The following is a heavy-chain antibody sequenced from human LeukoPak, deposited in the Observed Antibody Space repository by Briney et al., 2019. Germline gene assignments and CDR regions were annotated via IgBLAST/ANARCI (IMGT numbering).Heavy chain of an antibody. J-gene: IGHJ3*02. CDR2: ISAYNGNT. V-gene: IGHV1-18*01. Sequence: GASVKVSCKASGYTFTSYGISWVRQAPGQGLEWMGWISAYNGNTNYAQKLQGRVTKTTDTSTSTAYMELRSLRSDDTAVYYCASLVVPAVLDAFDIWGQGTMVTVSS. CDR1: GYTFTSYG. D-gene: IGHD2-2*01. CDR3: ASLVVPAVLDAFDI.